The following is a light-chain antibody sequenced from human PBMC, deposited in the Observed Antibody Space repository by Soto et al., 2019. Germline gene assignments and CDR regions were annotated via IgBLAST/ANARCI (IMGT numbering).Light chain of an antibody. CDR3: CSYAGSYTYV. V-gene: IGLV2-11*01. Sequence: QSALTQPRSVSASPGQSVTISCTGTSSDVGGHNYVSWYQHHPGKAPKLMISAVNKRPSGIPDRFSGSKSGNTASLTISGLQPEDEADYYCCSYAGSYTYVFGSGTQLTVL. CDR2: AVN. J-gene: IGLJ1*01. CDR1: SSDVGGHNY.